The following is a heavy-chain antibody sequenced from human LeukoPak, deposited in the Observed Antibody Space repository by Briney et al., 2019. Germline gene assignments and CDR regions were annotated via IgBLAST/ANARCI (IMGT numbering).Heavy chain of an antibody. J-gene: IGHJ4*02. D-gene: IGHD1-26*01. CDR2: ISSSSSYI. CDR3: ARGGGGSYYHLLHY. CDR1: GFTFSSYS. V-gene: IGHV3-21*01. Sequence: GGSLRLSCAASGFTFSSYSMNWVRQAPGKGLEWVSSISSSSSYIYYADSVKGRFTISRDNAKNSLYLQMNSLRAEDTAVYYCARGGGGSYYHLLHYWGQGTLVTVSS.